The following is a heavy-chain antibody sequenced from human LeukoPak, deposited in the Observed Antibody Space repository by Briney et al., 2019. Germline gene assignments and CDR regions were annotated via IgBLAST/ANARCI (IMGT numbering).Heavy chain of an antibody. D-gene: IGHD3-10*01. V-gene: IGHV5-51*01. J-gene: IGHJ4*02. CDR3: ARCLRDYGSGSYSYDY. Sequence: PGESLKISCKGSGYSFTSYWIAWVRQMPGKGLEWVGIIYPGDSDTRYSPSFQGQVTISADKSISTAYLQWSGLKASDTAMFYCARCLRDYGSGSYSYDYWGQGTLVTVSS. CDR2: IYPGDSDT. CDR1: GYSFTSYW.